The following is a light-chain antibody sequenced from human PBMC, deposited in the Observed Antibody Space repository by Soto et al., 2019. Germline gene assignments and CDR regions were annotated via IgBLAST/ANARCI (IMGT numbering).Light chain of an antibody. V-gene: IGKV1-39*01. CDR2: AAS. CDR1: QSISNY. J-gene: IGKJ2*01. CDR3: QQTYSTPYT. Sequence: DIQMTQSPSSLSASVGDRVTITCRASQSISNYLSWYQQKPGKAPNFLIFAASSLQSGVPSRFSGSGSGTDFTLTISSLQREDFATDYCQQTYSTPYTFGQGTKLEIK.